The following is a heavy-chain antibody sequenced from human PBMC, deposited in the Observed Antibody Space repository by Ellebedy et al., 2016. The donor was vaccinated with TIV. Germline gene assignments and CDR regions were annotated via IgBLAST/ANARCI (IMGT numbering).Heavy chain of an antibody. CDR3: ARDGRDSGSYYYY. J-gene: IGHJ4*02. Sequence: GESLKISCAASGFTFSSYSMNWVRQAPGKGLEWVSYISSSSSTIYYADSVKGRFTISRDNSKNTLYLQMNSLRAEDTAVYYCARDGRDSGSYYYYWGQGTLVTVSS. CDR1: GFTFSSYS. CDR2: ISSSSSTI. V-gene: IGHV3-48*01. D-gene: IGHD1-26*01.